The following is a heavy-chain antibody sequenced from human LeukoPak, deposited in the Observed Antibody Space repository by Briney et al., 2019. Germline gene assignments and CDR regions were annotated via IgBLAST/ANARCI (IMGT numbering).Heavy chain of an antibody. Sequence: PSETLSLTCTVSGGSISSYYWSWIRQPPGKGLEWIGYIHYSGSTNYNPSLKSRVTISVDTSKNQFSLKLSSVTAADTAVYYCARRIASSGKGFDYWGQGTLVTVSS. J-gene: IGHJ4*02. D-gene: IGHD6-13*01. CDR3: ARRIASSGKGFDY. V-gene: IGHV4-59*01. CDR1: GGSISSYY. CDR2: IHYSGST.